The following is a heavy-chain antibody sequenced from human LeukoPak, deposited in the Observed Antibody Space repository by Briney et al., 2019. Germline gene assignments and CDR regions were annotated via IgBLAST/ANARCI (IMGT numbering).Heavy chain of an antibody. V-gene: IGHV7-4-1*02. CDR3: ARASPLLSLFDY. D-gene: IGHD3-16*01. J-gene: IGHJ4*02. CDR1: GYTFTNYA. CDR2: INTNTGNP. Sequence: GASVKVSCKASGYTFTNYAMNWVRQAPGQGLEWMGWINTNTGNPTYAQGFQGRFVFSLDTSGSTAYLQMSSLRAEDTAVYYCARASPLLSLFDYWGQGTLVTVSS.